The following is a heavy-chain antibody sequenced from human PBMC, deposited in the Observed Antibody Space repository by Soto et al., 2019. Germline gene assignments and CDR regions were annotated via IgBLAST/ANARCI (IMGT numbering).Heavy chain of an antibody. J-gene: IGHJ4*02. CDR3: ARQRYSGYDSFDY. D-gene: IGHD5-12*01. CDR1: GGSISSYY. V-gene: IGHV4-59*08. Sequence: SETLSLTCTVSGGSISSYYWSWIRQPPGKGLEWIGYIYYSGSTNYNPSLKSRVTISVDTSKNQFSLKLSSVTAADTAVYYCARQRYSGYDSFDYWGQGTLVTVSS. CDR2: IYYSGST.